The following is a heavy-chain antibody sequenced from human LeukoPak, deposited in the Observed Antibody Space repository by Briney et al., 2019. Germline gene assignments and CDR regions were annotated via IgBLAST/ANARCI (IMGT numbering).Heavy chain of an antibody. CDR3: AKSNGYGLIDI. V-gene: IGHV4-34*12. CDR1: GGSFSGYY. Sequence: KPSETLSLTCAVYGGSFSGYYWGWVRQPPGKALEWIGNIFYSPSLKSRVTISLDTSRNQFSLKLNSVTAADTAVYYCAKSNGYGLIDIWGQGTMVTVSS. J-gene: IGHJ3*02. CDR2: IF. D-gene: IGHD3-10*01.